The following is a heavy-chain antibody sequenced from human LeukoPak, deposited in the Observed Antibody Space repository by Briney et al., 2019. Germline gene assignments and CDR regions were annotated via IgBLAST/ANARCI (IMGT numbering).Heavy chain of an antibody. D-gene: IGHD3-9*01. CDR2: IYYSGST. V-gene: IGHV4-59*01. CDR3: ARSKDILTGYCFDY. J-gene: IGHJ4*02. CDR1: GFTFSSYA. Sequence: PGGSLRLSCAASGFTFSSYAMSWVRQAPGKGLEWIGYIYYSGSTNYNPSLKSRVTISVDTSKNQFSLKLSSVTAADTAVYYCARSKDILTGYCFDYWGQGTLVTVSS.